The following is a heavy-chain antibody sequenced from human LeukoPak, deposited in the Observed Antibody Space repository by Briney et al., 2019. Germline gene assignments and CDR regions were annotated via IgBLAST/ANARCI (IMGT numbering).Heavy chain of an antibody. D-gene: IGHD3-22*01. Sequence: GGSLRLSCAASGFTFSSYWMSWVRQAPGKGLEWVANIKQDGSEKYYVDSVKGRFTISRDNAKNSLYLQMNSLRTEDTAVYYCARDRLKRYYYDSSGEQDAFDIWGQGTMVTVSS. J-gene: IGHJ3*02. CDR2: IKQDGSEK. V-gene: IGHV3-7*03. CDR1: GFTFSSYW. CDR3: ARDRLKRYYYDSSGEQDAFDI.